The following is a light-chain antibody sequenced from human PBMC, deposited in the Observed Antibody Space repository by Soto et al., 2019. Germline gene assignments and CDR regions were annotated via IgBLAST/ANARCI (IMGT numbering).Light chain of an antibody. J-gene: IGKJ5*01. Sequence: ESVLTQSPGTLSLSPGERATLSCRASQSVSSSYLAWYQQKPGQAPRLLIYGASYRATGIPDRFSGSGSGTDFTLTISRLEPEDFAVYYCQQLGTSPLTFGQGTRLEIK. CDR1: QSVSSSY. V-gene: IGKV3-20*01. CDR2: GAS. CDR3: QQLGTSPLT.